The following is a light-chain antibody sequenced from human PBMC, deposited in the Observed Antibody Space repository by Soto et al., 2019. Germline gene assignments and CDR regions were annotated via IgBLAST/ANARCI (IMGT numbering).Light chain of an antibody. J-gene: IGKJ1*01. Sequence: EIVMTQSPATLSVSPGERATLSCRASQSVSSNLAWYQQTPGQAPRLLIYGASIGATGIPARFSGSGSGTEFALTISSLQSEDFAVYYCQQYNNWPLWTFGQGTKVEIK. CDR2: GAS. CDR3: QQYNNWPLWT. CDR1: QSVSSN. V-gene: IGKV3-15*01.